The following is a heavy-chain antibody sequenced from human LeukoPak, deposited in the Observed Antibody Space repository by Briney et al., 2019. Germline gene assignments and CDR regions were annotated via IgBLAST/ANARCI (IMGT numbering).Heavy chain of an antibody. CDR1: GGSMSPYH. CDR2: IYYSGST. Sequence: PSETLSLTCTVSGGSMSPYHWGWIRQPPGKGLEWIGYIYYSGSTNYNPSLKSRVTISVDTSKNQFSLKLSSVTAADTAVYYCARCGGPTEWFDPWGQGTLVTVSS. J-gene: IGHJ5*02. V-gene: IGHV4-59*08. D-gene: IGHD2-21*01. CDR3: ARCGGPTEWFDP.